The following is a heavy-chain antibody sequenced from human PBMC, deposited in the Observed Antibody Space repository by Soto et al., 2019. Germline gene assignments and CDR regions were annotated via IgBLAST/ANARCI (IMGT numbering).Heavy chain of an antibody. CDR1: GGSISSYY. Sequence: QVQLEESGPGLVKPSETLSLTCTVSGGSISSYYWSWIRQPPGKGLEWIGCIYYSGSTNYNPSLKSRVTISVDTSKNQFSLKLSSVTAADTAVYYCARRYGSVFDIWGQGTMVTVSS. D-gene: IGHD3-10*01. V-gene: IGHV4-59*08. CDR2: IYYSGST. J-gene: IGHJ3*02. CDR3: ARRYGSVFDI.